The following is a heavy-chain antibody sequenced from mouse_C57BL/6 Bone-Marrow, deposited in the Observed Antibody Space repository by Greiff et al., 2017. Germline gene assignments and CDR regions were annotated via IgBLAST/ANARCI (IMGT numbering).Heavy chain of an antibody. Sequence: EVQVVESGGGLVQPGGSMKLSCVASGFTFSNYWMNWVRQSPEKGLEWVAQIRLKSDNYATHYAESVKGRFTISRDDSKSSVYLQMHNLRAEDTGIYYCTGRGNRCYFDYWGQGTTLTVSS. CDR1: GFTFSNYW. CDR3: TGRGNRCYFDY. V-gene: IGHV6-3*01. D-gene: IGHD2-1*01. CDR2: IRLKSDNYAT. J-gene: IGHJ2*01.